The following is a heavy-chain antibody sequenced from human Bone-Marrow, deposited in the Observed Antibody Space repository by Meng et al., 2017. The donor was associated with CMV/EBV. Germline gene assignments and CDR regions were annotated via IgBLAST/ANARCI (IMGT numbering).Heavy chain of an antibody. V-gene: IGHV3-7*03. J-gene: IGHJ4*02. CDR1: GFSPTGSW. CDR2: IVGDGRAK. D-gene: IGHD3-3*01. CDR3: VREVEWLGLDY. Sequence: GGSLRLSCAASGFSPTGSWMTWVRQAPTKGLEWLANIVGDGRAKYYADSVRGRFAISRDNANNMLHLHMNSLRVDDTAVYYWVREVEWLGLDYWGQGILVTVSS.